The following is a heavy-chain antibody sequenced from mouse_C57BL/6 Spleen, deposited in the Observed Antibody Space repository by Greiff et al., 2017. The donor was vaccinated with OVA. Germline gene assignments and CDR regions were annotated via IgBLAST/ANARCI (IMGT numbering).Heavy chain of an antibody. D-gene: IGHD2-4*01. V-gene: IGHV3-6*01. CDR1: GYSITSGYY. CDR2: ISYDGSN. J-gene: IGHJ1*03. Sequence: EVKLVESGPGLVKPSQSLSLTCSVTGYSITSGYYWNWIRQFPGNKLEWMGYISYDGSNNYNPSLKNRISITRDTSKNQFFLKLNSVTTEDTATYYCARYDYDFYWYFDVWGTGTTVTVSS. CDR3: ARYDYDFYWYFDV.